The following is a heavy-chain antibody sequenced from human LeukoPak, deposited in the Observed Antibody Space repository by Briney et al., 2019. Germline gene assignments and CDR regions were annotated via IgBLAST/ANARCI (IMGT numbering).Heavy chain of an antibody. CDR1: GFTFGDYY. CDR3: ARYRVITNDYFDS. CDR2: ISNSGNTI. Sequence: GGSLRLSCAASGFTFGDYYMAWIRQAPGKGLEWVSYISNSGNTIKEADSVRGRFTFSRDNAQNSLFLQMKSLRGDDTAVYYCARYRVITNDYFDSWGQGTLVTVSS. J-gene: IGHJ4*02. V-gene: IGHV3-11*01. D-gene: IGHD3-16*01.